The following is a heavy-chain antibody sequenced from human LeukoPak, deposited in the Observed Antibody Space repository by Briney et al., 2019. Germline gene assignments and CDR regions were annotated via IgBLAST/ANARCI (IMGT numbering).Heavy chain of an antibody. CDR1: GGSISSGSYY. Sequence: PSQTLSLTCTVSGGSISSGSYYWSWIRQPAGKGLEWIGRIYTSGSTNYNPSLKSRVTISVDTSKNQFSLKLSSVTAADTAVYYCAREDSLYLRLYSSSWYDAFDIWRQGTMVTVSS. D-gene: IGHD6-13*01. V-gene: IGHV4-61*02. J-gene: IGHJ3*02. CDR3: AREDSLYLRLYSSSWYDAFDI. CDR2: IYTSGST.